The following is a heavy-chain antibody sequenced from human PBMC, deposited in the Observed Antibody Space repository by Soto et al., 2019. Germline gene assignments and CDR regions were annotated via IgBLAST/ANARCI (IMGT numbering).Heavy chain of an antibody. Sequence: QVQLVESGGGVVQPGRSLRLSCAASGFTFSSYAMHWVRQAPGKWLEWVAVISYDGSNKYYADSVKGRFTISRDNSKNTLYLQMNSLRAEDTAVYYCARGCKGDCSATRNWFDPWGQGTLVTVSS. CDR1: GFTFSSYA. D-gene: IGHD3-10*02. V-gene: IGHV3-30-3*01. J-gene: IGHJ5*02. CDR3: ARGCKGDCSATRNWFDP. CDR2: ISYDGSNK.